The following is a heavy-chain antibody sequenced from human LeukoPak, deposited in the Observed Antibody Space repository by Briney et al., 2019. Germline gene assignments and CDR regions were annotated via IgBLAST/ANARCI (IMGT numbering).Heavy chain of an antibody. CDR1: GFTFSSYA. J-gene: IGHJ4*02. V-gene: IGHV3-23*01. CDR2: ISGSGGSI. CDR3: AKDLGVSDNYYDSSGYSIDY. D-gene: IGHD3-22*01. Sequence: PGGSLRLSCAASGFTFSSYAMSWVRQAPGKGLEWVSAISGSGGSIYYADSVKGRFTISRDNSKNTLYLQMNSLRAEDTAVYYCAKDLGVSDNYYDSSGYSIDYWGQGTLVTVSS.